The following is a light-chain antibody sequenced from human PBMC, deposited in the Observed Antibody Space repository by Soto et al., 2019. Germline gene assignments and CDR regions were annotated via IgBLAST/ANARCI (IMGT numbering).Light chain of an antibody. J-gene: IGKJ2*01. CDR1: QSISTW. Sequence: DIQMTQSPSTVSASVGDAVTITCRASQSISTWLAWYQQKPGKAPNLLIYDASTLESGGPSGFSGSGSGTEFTLTISSLQPDDSATYYRQQYNSYPYTFGQGTKLEIK. CDR3: QQYNSYPYT. V-gene: IGKV1-5*01. CDR2: DAS.